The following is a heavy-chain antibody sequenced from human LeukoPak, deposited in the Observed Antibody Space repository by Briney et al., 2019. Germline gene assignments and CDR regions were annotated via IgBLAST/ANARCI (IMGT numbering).Heavy chain of an antibody. CDR1: GFTFSSYG. D-gene: IGHD4-23*01. J-gene: IGHJ4*02. CDR2: ISYDGSNK. Sequence: GGSLRLSCAASGFTFSSYGMHWVRQAPGEGLEWVAVISYDGSNKYYADSVKGRFTISRDNSKNTLYLQMNSLRVEDTAVYYCAKDLGDYGSNSDLNYWGQGTLVTVSS. V-gene: IGHV3-30*18. CDR3: AKDLGDYGSNSDLNY.